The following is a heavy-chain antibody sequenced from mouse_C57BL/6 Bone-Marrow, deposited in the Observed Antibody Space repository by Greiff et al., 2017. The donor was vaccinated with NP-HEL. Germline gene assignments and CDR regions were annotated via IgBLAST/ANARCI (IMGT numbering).Heavy chain of an antibody. V-gene: IGHV1-81*01. CDR2: IYPRSGNT. Sequence: VQLQQSGAELVRPGASVKLSCKASGYTFTSYGISWVKQRTGQGLEWIGEIYPRSGNTYYNEKFKGKATLTADKSSSTAYMELRSLTSEDSAVYYCARLLRYGAWFAYWGQGTLVTVSA. CDR1: GYTFTSYG. CDR3: ARLLRYGAWFAY. J-gene: IGHJ3*01. D-gene: IGHD1-1*01.